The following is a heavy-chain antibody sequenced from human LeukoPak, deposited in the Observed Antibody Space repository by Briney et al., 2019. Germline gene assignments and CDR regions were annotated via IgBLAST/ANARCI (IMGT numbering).Heavy chain of an antibody. V-gene: IGHV4-39*01. Sequence: PSETLSLTCTVSGGSISSSNYYWGWIRQPPGKGLEWIGNIYYSGSTYYKPSLKTRVTISVDTSKNQFSLKLTSVTAADTAVYYLARHASVDGNWPRPLDYWGQGSLVAVSS. D-gene: IGHD6-19*01. CDR2: IYYSGST. J-gene: IGHJ4*02. CDR3: ARHASVDGNWPRPLDY. CDR1: GGSISSSNYY.